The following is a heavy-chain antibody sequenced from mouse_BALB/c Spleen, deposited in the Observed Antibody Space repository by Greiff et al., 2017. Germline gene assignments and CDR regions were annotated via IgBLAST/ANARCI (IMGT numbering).Heavy chain of an antibody. Sequence: QVQLQQSGAELAKPGASVKMSCKASGYTFTSYWMHWVKQRPGHGLEWIGYINPSTGYTEYNQKFKDKATLTADKSSSTAYMQLSSLTSEDSAVYYCARAGWFAYWGQGTLVTVSA. CDR3: ARAGWFAY. V-gene: IGHV1-7*01. J-gene: IGHJ3*01. CDR2: INPSTGYT. CDR1: GYTFTSYW.